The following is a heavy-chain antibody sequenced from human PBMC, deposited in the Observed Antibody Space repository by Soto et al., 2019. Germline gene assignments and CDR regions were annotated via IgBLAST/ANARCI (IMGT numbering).Heavy chain of an antibody. J-gene: IGHJ5*02. V-gene: IGHV6-1*01. CDR2: TYYRSKWYN. Sequence: SQTLSLTCAISGDSVSSNSVAWNWIRQSPSRGLEWLGRTYYRSKWYNDYAVSVKSRITINPDTSKNQFSLQLNSVTPEDTAVYYCARDSDPLENWFDPWGQGTLVTVSS. CDR3: ARDSDPLENWFDP. D-gene: IGHD1-1*01. CDR1: GDSVSSNSVA.